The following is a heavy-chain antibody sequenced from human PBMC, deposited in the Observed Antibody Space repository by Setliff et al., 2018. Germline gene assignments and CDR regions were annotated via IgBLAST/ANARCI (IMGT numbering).Heavy chain of an antibody. V-gene: IGHV1-69*05. CDR1: GGTFSSYG. Sequence: SVKVSCKASGGTFSSYGISWVRQAPGQGLEWMGGTIPIFGSTNYAQKFQDRVTIITDESTNTAYMQLSGLGSEDTAVYYCVREGVDSRSSTDYRYYMDVWGKGTTVTVSS. CDR3: VREGVDSRSSTDYRYYMDV. CDR2: TIPIFGST. D-gene: IGHD3-22*01. J-gene: IGHJ6*03.